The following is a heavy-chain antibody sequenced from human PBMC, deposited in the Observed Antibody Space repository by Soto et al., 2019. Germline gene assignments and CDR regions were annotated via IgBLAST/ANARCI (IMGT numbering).Heavy chain of an antibody. J-gene: IGHJ4*02. Sequence: EVQLVESGGGLVQPGRSLRLSCAASGFTFDDYAMHWVRQAPVKGLEWVSSISWNSNNIGYADSVKGRFTISRDNGKNSLYLQMNSLRAEDTALYYCVKGFIGYISLSFDYWGQGTLVTVSP. CDR3: VKGFIGYISLSFDY. D-gene: IGHD3-22*01. CDR2: ISWNSNNI. CDR1: GFTFDDYA. V-gene: IGHV3-9*01.